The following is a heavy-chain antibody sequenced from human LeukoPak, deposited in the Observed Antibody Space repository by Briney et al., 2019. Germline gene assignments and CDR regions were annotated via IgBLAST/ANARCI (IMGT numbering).Heavy chain of an antibody. CDR2: IYYSGST. J-gene: IGHJ3*02. V-gene: IGHV4-59*01. CDR1: GGSISSYY. CDR3: ARGGGSIVGATSLTAFDI. Sequence: SETLSLTCTVSGGSISSYYWSWIRQPPGKGLEWIGYIYYSGSTNYNPSLKSRVTISVDTSKNQFSLKLSSVTAADTAVYYCARGGGSIVGATSLTAFDIWGQGTMVTVSS. D-gene: IGHD1-26*01.